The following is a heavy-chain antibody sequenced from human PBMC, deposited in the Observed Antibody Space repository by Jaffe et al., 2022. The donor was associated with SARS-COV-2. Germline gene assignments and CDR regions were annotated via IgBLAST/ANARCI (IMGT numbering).Heavy chain of an antibody. Sequence: QVQLVESGGGVVQPGRSLRLSCAASGFTFSSYAMHWVRQAPGKGLEWVAVISYDGSNKYYADSVKGRFTISRDNSKNTLYLQMNSLRAEDTAVYYCAKDTAMVTGDYFDYWGQGTLVTVSS. CDR1: GFTFSSYA. D-gene: IGHD5-18*01. CDR3: AKDTAMVTGDYFDY. CDR2: ISYDGSNK. V-gene: IGHV3-30-3*02. J-gene: IGHJ4*02.